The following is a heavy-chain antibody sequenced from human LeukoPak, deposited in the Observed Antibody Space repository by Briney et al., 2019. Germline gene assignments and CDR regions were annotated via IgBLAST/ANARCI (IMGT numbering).Heavy chain of an antibody. CDR1: GYTFTSYG. CDR3: ARAAPPLGFLEWFKYAFDI. CDR2: ISAYNGNT. J-gene: IGHJ3*02. V-gene: IGHV1-18*01. D-gene: IGHD3-3*01. Sequence: ASVKVSCKASGYTFTSYGISWVRQAPGQGLEWMGWISAYNGNTNYAQKLQGRVTMTRNTSISTAYMELSSLRSEDTAVYYCARAAPPLGFLEWFKYAFDIWGQGTMVTVSS.